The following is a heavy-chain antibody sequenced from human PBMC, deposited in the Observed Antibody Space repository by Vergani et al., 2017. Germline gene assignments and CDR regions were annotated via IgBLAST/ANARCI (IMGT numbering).Heavy chain of an antibody. CDR1: GFTFSGSA. D-gene: IGHD4-17*01. J-gene: IGHJ4*02. Sequence: VQLVESGGGLVQPGGSLKLSCAASGFTFSGSAMHWVRQASGKVLEWVGRIRSKANSYATAYAASVKGRCTISRDDSKNTEYLQMNSLKTEDTAVYYCTRPSTTVTTGFDHWGQGTLVTVSS. CDR3: TRPSTTVTTGFDH. V-gene: IGHV3-73*01. CDR2: IRSKANSYAT.